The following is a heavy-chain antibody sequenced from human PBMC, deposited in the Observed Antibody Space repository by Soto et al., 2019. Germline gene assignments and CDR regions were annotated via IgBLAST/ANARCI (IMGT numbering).Heavy chain of an antibody. Sequence: ETLSLTCSVSGGSLKNYYWNWIRQTPEKGLEWIGNIFYTGSTNYNPSLKSRLTISKDAPRNQFSLTLSSVTAADTAVYYCASGGYSSMDVWGQGTTVTVS. V-gene: IGHV4-59*01. CDR2: IFYTGST. CDR1: GGSLKNYY. D-gene: IGHD5-18*01. J-gene: IGHJ6*02. CDR3: ASGGYSSMDV.